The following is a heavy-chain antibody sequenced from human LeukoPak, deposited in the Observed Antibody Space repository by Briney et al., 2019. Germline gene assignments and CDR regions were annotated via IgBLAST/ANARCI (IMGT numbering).Heavy chain of an antibody. CDR2: IYYSGST. D-gene: IGHD3-3*01. Sequence: SETLSLTCTVSGGSISSGGYYWSWIRQHPGKGLEWIGYIYYSGSTYYNPSLKSRVTISVDTSKNQFSLKLSSVTAADTAVYYCARVISIITIFRFDPWGQGTLVTVSS. CDR1: GGSISSGGYY. J-gene: IGHJ5*02. CDR3: ARVISIITIFRFDP. V-gene: IGHV4-31*03.